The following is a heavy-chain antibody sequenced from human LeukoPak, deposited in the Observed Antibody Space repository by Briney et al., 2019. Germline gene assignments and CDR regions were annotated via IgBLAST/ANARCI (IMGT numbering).Heavy chain of an antibody. V-gene: IGHV4-4*07. CDR1: GGSISSYY. Sequence: KASETLSLTCTVSGGSISSYYWSWIRQPAGKGLEWIGRIYTSGSTNYNPSLKSRVTMSVDTSKNQFSLTLNSVTAADTAVYYCVRADYNGGNPGSFDIWGRGTMVTVSS. J-gene: IGHJ3*02. CDR2: IYTSGST. CDR3: VRADYNGGNPGSFDI. D-gene: IGHD2-8*01.